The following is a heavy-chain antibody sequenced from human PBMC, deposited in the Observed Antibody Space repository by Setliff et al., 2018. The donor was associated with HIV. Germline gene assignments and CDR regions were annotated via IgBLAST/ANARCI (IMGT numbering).Heavy chain of an antibody. CDR2: IYYSGST. Sequence: KTSETLSLTCAVYGGSFSDYNWSWIRQSPGKGLEWIGYIYYSGSTNYNPSLKSRVTISVDTSKTQFSLKLSSVTAADTAIYYCARDLIQPLSDYYFDVWGQGTPVTVSS. V-gene: IGHV4-59*12. J-gene: IGHJ4*02. CDR1: GGSFSDYN. CDR3: ARDLIQPLSDYYFDV. D-gene: IGHD5-18*01.